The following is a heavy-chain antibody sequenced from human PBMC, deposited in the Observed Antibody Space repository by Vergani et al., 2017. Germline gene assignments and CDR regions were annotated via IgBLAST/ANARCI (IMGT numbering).Heavy chain of an antibody. CDR1: GYTFTSYA. D-gene: IGHD3-10*01. CDR2: INAGNGNT. V-gene: IGHV1-3*01. J-gene: IGHJ5*02. CDR3: ARDGDLGDYGSGSYWVWFDP. Sequence: VQLVQSGAEVKKPGASVKVSCKASGYTFTSYAMHWVRQAPGQRLEWMGWINAGNGNTKYSQKFQARVTITRDTSAGTAYMELSSLRSEDTAVYYCARDGDLGDYGSGSYWVWFDPWGQGTLVTVSS.